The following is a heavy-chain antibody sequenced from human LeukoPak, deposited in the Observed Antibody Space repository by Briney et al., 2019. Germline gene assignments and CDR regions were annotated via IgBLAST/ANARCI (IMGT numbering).Heavy chain of an antibody. CDR3: ARDEWLLSAFDI. CDR1: GYTLTSYG. D-gene: IGHD3-3*01. V-gene: IGHV1-18*01. CDR2: ISAYNGNT. Sequence: ASVKVSCKASGYTLTSYGISWVRQAPGQGLEWMGWISAYNGNTNYAQKLQGRVTMTTDTSTSTAYMELRSLRSDDTAVYYCARDEWLLSAFDIWGQGTMVTVSS. J-gene: IGHJ3*02.